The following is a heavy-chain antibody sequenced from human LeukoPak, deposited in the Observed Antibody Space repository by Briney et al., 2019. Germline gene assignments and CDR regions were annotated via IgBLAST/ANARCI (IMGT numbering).Heavy chain of an antibody. CDR2: IWYDGSNK. CDR1: GFTFSSYG. D-gene: IGHD3-22*01. Sequence: GGSLRLSCAASGFTFSSYGMHWVRQAPGKGLEWVAVIWYDGSNKYYADSVKGRFTISRDNSKNTLYLQMNSLRAEDTAVYYCARATYYYDSSGYSEYFQHWGQGTLVTVSS. CDR3: ARATYYYDSSGYSEYFQH. J-gene: IGHJ1*01. V-gene: IGHV3-33*08.